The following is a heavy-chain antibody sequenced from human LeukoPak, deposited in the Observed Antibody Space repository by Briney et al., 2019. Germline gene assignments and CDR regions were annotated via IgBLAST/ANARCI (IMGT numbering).Heavy chain of an antibody. CDR3: ARASIAAAGTPYDY. CDR1: GYTFTGYY. CDR2: ISAYNGNT. D-gene: IGHD6-13*01. V-gene: IGHV1-18*04. J-gene: IGHJ4*02. Sequence: ASVKVSCKASGYTFTGYYMHWVRQAPGQGLEWMGWISAYNGNTNYAQKLQGRVTMTTDTSTSTAYMELRSLRSDDTAVYYCARASIAAAGTPYDYWGQGTLVTVSS.